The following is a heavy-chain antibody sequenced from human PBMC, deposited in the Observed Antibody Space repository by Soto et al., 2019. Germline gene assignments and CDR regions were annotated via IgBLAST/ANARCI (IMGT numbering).Heavy chain of an antibody. CDR2: IDYSGTT. D-gene: IGHD1-1*01. J-gene: IGHJ4*02. Sequence: SETLSLTCTVSGGSVSSGSYYWSWIRQPPGKGLEWIGYIDYSGTTHYNPSLKSRVTISVDTSKKQFSLKLTSVTAADPAVYYCARETTGDPTFSDYWDRATLVTVSS. CDR3: ARETTGDPTFSDY. CDR1: GGSVSSGSYY. V-gene: IGHV4-61*01.